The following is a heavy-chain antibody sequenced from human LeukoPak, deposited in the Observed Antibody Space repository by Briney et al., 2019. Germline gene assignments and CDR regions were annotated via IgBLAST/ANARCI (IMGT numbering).Heavy chain of an antibody. Sequence: PGGSLRLSCAASGFTFRNFAMNWFRRPPGRELEWVASLTASRGDTYYADSVTGRFTISRDNSKSMLYLQMNSLEAEDAAMYYCAKAPLGACYNYRCYPLDYWGQGTLVTVSS. CDR1: GFTFRNFA. V-gene: IGHV3-23*01. CDR2: LTASRGDT. J-gene: IGHJ4*02. D-gene: IGHD3-16*01. CDR3: AKAPLGACYNYRCYPLDY.